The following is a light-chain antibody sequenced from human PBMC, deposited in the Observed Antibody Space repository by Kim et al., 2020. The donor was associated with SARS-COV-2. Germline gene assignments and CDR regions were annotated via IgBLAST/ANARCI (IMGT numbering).Light chain of an antibody. J-gene: IGLJ7*01. CDR3: AAWDDSLNGAV. CDR1: SSNIGSNT. CDR2: SNK. V-gene: IGLV1-44*01. Sequence: GQSVTISCSGSSSNIGSNTVTWYQQLPGTAPKLLIYSNKQRPSGVPDRFSGSKSGTSASLAISGLQSEDEADYYCAAWDDSLNGAVFGGGTQLTVL.